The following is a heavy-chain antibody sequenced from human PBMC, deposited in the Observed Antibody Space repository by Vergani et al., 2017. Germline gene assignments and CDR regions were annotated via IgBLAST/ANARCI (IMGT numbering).Heavy chain of an antibody. CDR2: IYTSGST. J-gene: IGHJ6*03. V-gene: IGHV4-61*02. CDR1: GGSISSGSYY. D-gene: IGHD2-2*01. CDR3: AIDTPTIVVVPAAINTDTYYYYMDV. Sequence: QVQLQESGPGLVKPSQTLSLTCTVSGGSISSGSYYWSWIRQPAGKGLEWIGRIYTSGSTNYNPSLKSRVTISVDTSKNQFSLKLSSVTAADTAVYYCAIDTPTIVVVPAAINTDTYYYYMDVWGKGTTVTVSS.